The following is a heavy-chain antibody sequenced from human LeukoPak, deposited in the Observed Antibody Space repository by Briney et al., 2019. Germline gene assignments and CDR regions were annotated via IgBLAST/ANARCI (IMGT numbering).Heavy chain of an antibody. J-gene: IGHJ4*02. Sequence: ASVKVSCTPSGYTFTHYYIHWVRRAPGQGLEWVGLIHPNTGDTFYEQKFRGRVTMTRDTSINTAYIELDRLTPDDTAVYYCARDYSGSYTHWAQGTLVTVSS. V-gene: IGHV1-2*06. CDR2: IHPNTGDT. CDR1: GYTFTHYY. CDR3: ARDYSGSYTH. D-gene: IGHD1-26*01.